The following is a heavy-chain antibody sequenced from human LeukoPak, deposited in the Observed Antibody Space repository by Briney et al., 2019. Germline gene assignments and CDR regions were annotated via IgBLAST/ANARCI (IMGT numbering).Heavy chain of an antibody. CDR2: INPSGGST. CDR3: AREQLWLHWFDP. CDR1: GYTFTSYY. D-gene: IGHD5-18*01. V-gene: IGHV1-46*01. Sequence: ASVKVSCKASGYTFTSYYMHWVRQAPGQGLEWMGIINPSGGSTSYAQKFQGRVTMTRDMSTSTVYMELSSLRSEDTAVYYCAREQLWLHWFDPWGQGTLVTVSS. J-gene: IGHJ5*02.